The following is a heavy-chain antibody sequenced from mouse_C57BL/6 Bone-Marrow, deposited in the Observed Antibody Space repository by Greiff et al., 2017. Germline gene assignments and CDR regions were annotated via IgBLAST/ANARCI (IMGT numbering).Heavy chain of an antibody. CDR3: ARGYFDV. CDR1: GYSITSGYY. V-gene: IGHV3-6*01. J-gene: IGHJ1*03. CDR2: ISYDGSN. Sequence: ESGPGLVKPSQSLSLTCSVTGYSITSGYYWNWIRQFPGNKLELLGYISYDGSNNYNPSLKNRISHTRDTSKNQFFLKLNSVTTEDTSTYYCARGYFDVWGTGTTVTVSS.